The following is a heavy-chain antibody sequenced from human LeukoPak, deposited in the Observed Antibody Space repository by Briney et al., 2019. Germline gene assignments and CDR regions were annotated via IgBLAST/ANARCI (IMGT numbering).Heavy chain of an antibody. CDR2: IYTSGST. CDR1: GGSISSGSYY. Sequence: SETLSLTCTVSGGSISSGSYYWSWVRQPAGKGLEWIGRIYTSGSTNYNPSLKSRVTISVDTSKDQFSLKLSSVTAADTAVYYCARGRLLWFGESTPFDYWGQGTLVTVSS. D-gene: IGHD3-10*01. CDR3: ARGRLLWFGESTPFDY. V-gene: IGHV4-61*02. J-gene: IGHJ4*02.